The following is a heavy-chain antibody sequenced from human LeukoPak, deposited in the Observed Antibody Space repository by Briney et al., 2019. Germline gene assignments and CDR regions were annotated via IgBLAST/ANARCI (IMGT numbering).Heavy chain of an antibody. Sequence: GGSLRLSCAASGFTFSSYAMHWVRQAPGKGLEGVAVISYDGSNKYYADSVKGRFTISRDNSKNTLYLQMNSLRAEDTAVYYCARDFLSGPRYCSGGSCPCYYYYGMDVWGQGTTVTVSS. CDR3: ARDFLSGPRYCSGGSCPCYYYYGMDV. J-gene: IGHJ6*02. CDR2: ISYDGSNK. V-gene: IGHV3-30-3*01. CDR1: GFTFSSYA. D-gene: IGHD2-15*01.